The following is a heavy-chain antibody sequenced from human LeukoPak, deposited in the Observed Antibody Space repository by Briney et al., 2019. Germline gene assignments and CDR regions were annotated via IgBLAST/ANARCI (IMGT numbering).Heavy chain of an antibody. J-gene: IGHJ4*02. CDR2: INPSGGST. CDR3: ARGAETYYDFWSGYSPYYFDY. D-gene: IGHD3-3*01. V-gene: IGHV1-46*01. Sequence: ASVKVSCKASGYTFTSYYMQWVRQAPGQGLEWMAIINPSGGSTSYAQKFQGRVTMTRDTSTSTVYMELSSLRSEDTAVYYRARGAETYYDFWSGYSPYYFDYWGQGTLVTVSS. CDR1: GYTFTSYY.